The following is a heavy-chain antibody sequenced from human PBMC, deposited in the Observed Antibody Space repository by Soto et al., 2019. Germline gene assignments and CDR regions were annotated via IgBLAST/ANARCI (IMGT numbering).Heavy chain of an antibody. CDR3: ARKVTSYCSSTSCPYYFDY. V-gene: IGHV4-34*01. D-gene: IGHD2-2*01. CDR2: INHSGST. CDR1: CGSFSGYY. Sequence: SETLSLTCAVYCGSFSGYYWSWIRQPPGKGLEWIGEINHSGSTNYNPSLKSRVTISVDTSKNQFSLKLSSVTAADTAVYYCARKVTSYCSSTSCPYYFDYWGQGTLVTVSS. J-gene: IGHJ4*02.